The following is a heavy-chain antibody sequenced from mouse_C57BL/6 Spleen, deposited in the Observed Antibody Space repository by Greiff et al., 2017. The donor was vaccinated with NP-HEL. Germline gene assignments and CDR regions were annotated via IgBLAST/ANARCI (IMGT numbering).Heavy chain of an antibody. Sequence: QVQLQQPGAELVMPGASVKLSCKASGYTFTSYWMHWVKQRPGQGLEWIGEIDPSDSYTNYNQKFKGKSTLTVDKSSSTAYMQLSSLTSEDSAVDYCARGYYYYGSSPGWFAYWGQGTLVTVSA. D-gene: IGHD1-1*01. CDR2: IDPSDSYT. J-gene: IGHJ3*01. V-gene: IGHV1-69*01. CDR1: GYTFTSYW. CDR3: ARGYYYYGSSPGWFAY.